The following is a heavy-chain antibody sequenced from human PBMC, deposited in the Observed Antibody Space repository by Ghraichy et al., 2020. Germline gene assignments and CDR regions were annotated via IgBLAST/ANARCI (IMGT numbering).Heavy chain of an antibody. D-gene: IGHD4-17*01. CDR3: ATRRWGDYEGWFDP. CDR2: IYYSGST. V-gene: IGHV4-39*01. Sequence: SETLSLTCTVSGGSISSSSYFWDWIRQPPGKGLEWIGSIYYSGSTYYNPSLKSRVTISVDTSKNQFSLKLSSVTAADTAVYYCATRRWGDYEGWFDPWGQGTLVTVSS. J-gene: IGHJ5*02. CDR1: GGSISSSSYF.